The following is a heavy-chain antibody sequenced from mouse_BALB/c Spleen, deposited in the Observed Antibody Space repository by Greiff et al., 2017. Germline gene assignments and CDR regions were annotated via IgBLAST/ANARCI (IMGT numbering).Heavy chain of an antibody. CDR1: GFTFSSFG. J-gene: IGHJ3*01. CDR3: AREGETSLAY. CDR2: ISSGSSTI. Sequence: EVQGVESGGGLVQPGGSRKLSCAASGFTFSSFGMHWVRQAPEKGLEWVAYISSGSSTIYYADTVKGRFTISRDNPKNTLFLQMTSLRSEDTAMYYCAREGETSLAYWGQGTLVTVSA. V-gene: IGHV5-17*02.